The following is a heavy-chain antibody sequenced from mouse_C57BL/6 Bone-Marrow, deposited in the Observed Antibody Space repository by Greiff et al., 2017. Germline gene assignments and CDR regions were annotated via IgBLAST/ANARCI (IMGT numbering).Heavy chain of an antibody. CDR1: GYSFTGYF. J-gene: IGHJ4*01. CDR2: INPYNGDT. V-gene: IGHV1-20*01. CDR3: ASLITTVVERVYYAMDY. Sequence: EVQLQESGPELVKPGDSVKISCKASGYSFTGYFMNWVMQSHGKSLEWIGRINPYNGDTFYNQKFKGKATLTVDKSSSTAHMELRSLTSEDTAVYYCASLITTVVERVYYAMDYWGQGTSVTVSS. D-gene: IGHD1-1*01.